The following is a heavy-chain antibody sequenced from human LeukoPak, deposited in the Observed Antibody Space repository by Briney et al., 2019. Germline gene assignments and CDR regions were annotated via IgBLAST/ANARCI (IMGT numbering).Heavy chain of an antibody. Sequence: EASVKVSCKVSGSTFTNHGISWVREAPGQGLEWMGWISAYNGNTNYAQKLQGRVTMTTDTSTSTAYMELRSLRSDDTAVYYCARGDVRAFEAFDIWGQGTMVTVSS. CDR1: GSTFTNHG. J-gene: IGHJ3*02. D-gene: IGHD5-24*01. V-gene: IGHV1-18*01. CDR2: ISAYNGNT. CDR3: ARGDVRAFEAFDI.